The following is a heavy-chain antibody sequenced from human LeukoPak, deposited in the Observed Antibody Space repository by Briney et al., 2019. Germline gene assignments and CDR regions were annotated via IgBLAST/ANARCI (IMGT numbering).Heavy chain of an antibody. D-gene: IGHD5-18*01. CDR3: ARHLRGYSYGPFDY. CDR2: IYYSGST. CDR1: GXSISSYY. J-gene: IGHJ4*02. V-gene: IGHV4-59*08. Sequence: SETLSLTCTVSGXSISSYYWSWIRQPPGKGLEWIGFIYYSGSTNYNPSLKSRVTISVDTSKNQFSLNLSSVTAADTAVYYCARHLRGYSYGPFDYWGQGTLVTVSS.